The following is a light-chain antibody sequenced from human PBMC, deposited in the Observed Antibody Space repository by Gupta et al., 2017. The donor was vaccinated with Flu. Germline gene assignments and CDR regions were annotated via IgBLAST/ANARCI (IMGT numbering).Light chain of an antibody. CDR3: QHYDNLLFT. V-gene: IGKV1-33*01. J-gene: IGKJ3*01. CDR2: DAS. Sequence: GDRVTITCQASQDISDHLNWYQQKPGKAPKFLIYDASNLQTGVPSRFSGSGSGTNFTFTISSLQAEDFATYYCQHYDNLLFTFGPGTKVDIK. CDR1: QDISDH.